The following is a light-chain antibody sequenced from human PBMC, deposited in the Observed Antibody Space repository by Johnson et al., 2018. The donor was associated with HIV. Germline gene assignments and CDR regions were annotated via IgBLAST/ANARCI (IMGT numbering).Light chain of an antibody. J-gene: IGLJ1*01. Sequence: QSVLTQSPSVSAAPGQKVTISCSGSSSNIGNNYVSWYQQLPRTAPKLLIYENNKRPSGVPDRFSGSKSGTAATLGITGLQAGAEADYYCGTWDTRRRAYVFGSGTKVTVL. CDR2: ENN. CDR3: GTWDTRRRAYV. V-gene: IGLV1-51*02. CDR1: SSNIGNNY.